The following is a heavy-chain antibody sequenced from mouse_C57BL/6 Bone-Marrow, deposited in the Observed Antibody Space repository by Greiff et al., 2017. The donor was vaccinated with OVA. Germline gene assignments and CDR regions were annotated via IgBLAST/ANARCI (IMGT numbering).Heavy chain of an antibody. CDR3: VYGPDY. V-gene: IGHV1-61*01. CDR2: IYPSDSET. CDR1: GYTFTSYW. D-gene: IGHD1-1*02. Sequence: QVHVKQPGAELVRPGSSVKLSCKASGYTFTSYWMDWVKQRPGQGLEWIGNIYPSDSETHYNQKFKDKATLTVDKSSSTAYMQLSSLTSEDSAVYYCVYGPDYWGKGTTLTVSS. J-gene: IGHJ2*01.